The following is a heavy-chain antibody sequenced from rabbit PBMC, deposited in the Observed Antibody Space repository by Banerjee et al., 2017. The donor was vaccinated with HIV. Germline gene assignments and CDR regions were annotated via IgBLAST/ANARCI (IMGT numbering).Heavy chain of an antibody. Sequence: QLKETGGGLVQPGGSLTLSCKASGFDFSGYCISWVRQAPGKGLEWIGIIYAGKDNTDYASWVNGRFTISSDNAQNTVDLQMNSLTAADTATYFCVRDDVSAGGYQFDLWGPGTLVTVS. CDR2: IYAGKDNT. CDR1: GFDFSGYC. D-gene: IGHD4-1*01. V-gene: IGHV1S7*01. J-gene: IGHJ4*01. CDR3: VRDDVSAGGYQFDL.